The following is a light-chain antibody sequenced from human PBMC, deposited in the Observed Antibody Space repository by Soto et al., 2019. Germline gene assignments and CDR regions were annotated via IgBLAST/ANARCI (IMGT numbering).Light chain of an antibody. CDR1: SSVVGGYNY. J-gene: IGLJ1*01. CDR2: DVS. V-gene: IGLV2-14*01. CDR3: SSYSSSSTYA. Sequence: SALNKAASVNGSDGEWSSISRTGTSSVVGGYNYVSWYQQHPGKAPKLMIYDVSNRPSGVSNRFSGSKSGNTASLTISGLQAEDEADYYCSSYSSSSTYAFVPGTKVTVL.